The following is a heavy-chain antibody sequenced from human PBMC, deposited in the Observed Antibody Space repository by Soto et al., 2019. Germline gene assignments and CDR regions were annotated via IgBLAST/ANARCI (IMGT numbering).Heavy chain of an antibody. Sequence: LSLTCAVSGGSISSGGYSWSWIRQPPGKGLEWIGYIYHSGSTYYNPSLKSRVTISVDRSKNQFSLKLSSVTAADTAVYYCARRRTTGTTREVFAFDIWGQGTMVTVSS. CDR2: IYHSGST. V-gene: IGHV4-30-2*01. D-gene: IGHD1-1*01. J-gene: IGHJ3*02. CDR1: GGSISSGGYS. CDR3: ARRRTTGTTREVFAFDI.